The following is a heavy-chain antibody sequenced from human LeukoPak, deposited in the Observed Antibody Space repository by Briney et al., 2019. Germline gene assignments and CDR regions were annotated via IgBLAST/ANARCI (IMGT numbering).Heavy chain of an antibody. D-gene: IGHD2-15*01. CDR3: AKAEGYCSGGSCYPFFDY. CDR2: ISGSGGST. Sequence: GGSLRLSCAASGFTFSSYAMSWVRQAPGKGMEWVSAISGSGGSTYYADSVKGRFTISRDNSKNTLYLQMNSLRAEDTAVYYCAKAEGYCSGGSCYPFFDYWGQGTLVTVSS. CDR1: GFTFSSYA. V-gene: IGHV3-23*01. J-gene: IGHJ4*02.